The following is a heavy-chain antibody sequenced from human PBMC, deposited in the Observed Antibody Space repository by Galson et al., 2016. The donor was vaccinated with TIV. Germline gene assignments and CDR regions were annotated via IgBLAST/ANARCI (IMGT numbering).Heavy chain of an antibody. CDR2: FIPIFRTV. CDR3: ARGEVYDSLDG. J-gene: IGHJ4*02. V-gene: IGHV1-69*13. CDR1: GVTVISFA. D-gene: IGHD3-22*01. Sequence: SVKVSCKASGVTVISFAISWVRQAPGQGLEWMGGFIPIFRTVHYAQRFRGRVTITADESTSTGYMELSSLGSEDTAAYYCARGEVYDSLDGWGQGTLVTVSS.